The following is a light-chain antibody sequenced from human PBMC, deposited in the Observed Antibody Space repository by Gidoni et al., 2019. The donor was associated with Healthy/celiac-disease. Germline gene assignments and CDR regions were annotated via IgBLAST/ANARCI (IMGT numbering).Light chain of an antibody. CDR2: AAA. Sequence: DIQMTQSPSSLSASVGDRVTITCRASQTISSYLNWYQQKPGKAPKLLIYAAASLQSGVPSRFSSGGSGTDVTLTISSLQPEDFAAYYCRQSYNTPLTFGQGTKVEIK. V-gene: IGKV1-39*01. CDR3: RQSYNTPLT. J-gene: IGKJ1*01. CDR1: QTISSY.